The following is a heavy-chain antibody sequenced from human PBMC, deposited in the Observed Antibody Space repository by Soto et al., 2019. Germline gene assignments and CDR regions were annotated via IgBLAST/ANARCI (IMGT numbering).Heavy chain of an antibody. Sequence: LRLSCAASGFTFSSYTMHWVRQAPGKGLEWVAVISYDGSNKYYADSVKGRFTISRDNSKNTLYLQMNSLRAEDTAVYYCARGGDYYDSSGYYPHDYYYYYGMDVWGQGTTVTVSS. D-gene: IGHD3-22*01. CDR3: ARGGDYYDSSGYYPHDYYYYYGMDV. CDR2: ISYDGSNK. CDR1: GFTFSSYT. V-gene: IGHV3-30-3*01. J-gene: IGHJ6*02.